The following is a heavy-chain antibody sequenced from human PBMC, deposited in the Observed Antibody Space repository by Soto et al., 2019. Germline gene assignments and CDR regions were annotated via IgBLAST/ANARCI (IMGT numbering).Heavy chain of an antibody. V-gene: IGHV3-30*14. D-gene: IGHD5-12*01. CDR3: ARDLEDGYNFGYYFDY. CDR1: GFTFNSYT. J-gene: IGHJ4*02. Sequence: LGLSCAASGFTFNSYTMHWVRQAPGKGLEWVAVISYDGSNKYYADSVKGRFTISRDNSKSTLYFQMNSLRIDDTAVYYCARDLEDGYNFGYYFDYWGQGTLVTVSS. CDR2: ISYDGSNK.